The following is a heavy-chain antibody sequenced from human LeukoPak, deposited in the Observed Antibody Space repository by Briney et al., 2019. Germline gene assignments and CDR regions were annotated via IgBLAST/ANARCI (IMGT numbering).Heavy chain of an antibody. Sequence: ASVKVSCKASGYTFTGYYMHWVRQAPGQGLEWMGWINPNSGGTNYAQKFQGRVTMTRDTSISTAYMELSRLKSDDTAVYDCARAMVQEVFLVDYWGQGTLVTVSS. CDR3: ARAMVQEVFLVDY. J-gene: IGHJ4*02. D-gene: IGHD3-10*01. CDR1: GYTFTGYY. CDR2: INPNSGGT. V-gene: IGHV1-2*02.